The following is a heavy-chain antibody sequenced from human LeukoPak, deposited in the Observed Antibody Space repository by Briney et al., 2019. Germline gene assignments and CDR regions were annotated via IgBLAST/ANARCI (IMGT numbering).Heavy chain of an antibody. CDR3: ASVLTGSEDAFDI. J-gene: IGHJ3*02. V-gene: IGHV1-69*04. Sequence: SVKVSCKASGGTFSSYAISWVRQAPGQGLEWMGRIIPILGIANYAQKFQGRVTITVDKSTSTAYMELSSLRSEDTAVYYCASVLTGSEDAFDIWGQGTMVTVSS. CDR2: IIPILGIA. CDR1: GGTFSSYA. D-gene: IGHD3-9*01.